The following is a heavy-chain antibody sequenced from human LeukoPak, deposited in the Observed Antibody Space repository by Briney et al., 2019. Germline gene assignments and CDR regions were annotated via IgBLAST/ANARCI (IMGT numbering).Heavy chain of an antibody. Sequence: ASVKVSCKASGYTFTGYYMHWVRQAPGQGLEWMGWINPNSGGTNYAQKFQGRVTMTRDTSISTAYMELSRLGSDDTAVYYCARDYYDSSGYYYGGAFDIWGQGTMVTVSS. V-gene: IGHV1-2*02. D-gene: IGHD3-22*01. CDR1: GYTFTGYY. J-gene: IGHJ3*02. CDR2: INPNSGGT. CDR3: ARDYYDSSGYYYGGAFDI.